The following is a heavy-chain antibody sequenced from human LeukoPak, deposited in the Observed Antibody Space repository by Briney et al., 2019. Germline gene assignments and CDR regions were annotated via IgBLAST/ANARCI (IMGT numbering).Heavy chain of an antibody. V-gene: IGHV3-7*01. J-gene: IGHJ4*02. CDR2: IKHDGSDK. Sequence: GGSLRLSCAASGFTFDDYGMSWVRQAPGKGLEWVANIKHDGSDKYYVDSVKGRFTISRDNAKNSLYLQMNSLRAEDTAVYYCARGPVYFDYWGQGTLVSVSS. CDR3: ARGPVYFDY. CDR1: GFTFDDYG.